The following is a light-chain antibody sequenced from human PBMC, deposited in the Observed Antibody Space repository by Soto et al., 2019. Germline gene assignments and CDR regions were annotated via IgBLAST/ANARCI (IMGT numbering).Light chain of an antibody. Sequence: QSVLTQAPSASGTPGQRVTISCSGSSSNIGSNTVNWYQQLPGTAPKLLIYSNNQRPSGVPDRFSGSKSGTSASLAISGLQSDDEADYYCAAWDDSLNGWVFGGGTKLTVL. V-gene: IGLV1-44*01. CDR3: AAWDDSLNGWV. CDR1: SSNIGSNT. J-gene: IGLJ3*02. CDR2: SNN.